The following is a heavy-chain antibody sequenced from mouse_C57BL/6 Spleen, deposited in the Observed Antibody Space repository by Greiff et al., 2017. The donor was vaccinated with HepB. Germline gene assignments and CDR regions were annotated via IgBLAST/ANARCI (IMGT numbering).Heavy chain of an antibody. Sequence: QVQLQQPGAELVKPGASVKMSCKASGYTFTSYWITWVKQRPGQGLEWIGDIYPGSGSTNYNEKFKSKATLTVDTSSSTAYMQLSSLTSEDSAVYYCASGRGSRWYFDVWGTGTTVTVSS. CDR1: GYTFTSYW. J-gene: IGHJ1*03. CDR3: ASGRGSRWYFDV. V-gene: IGHV1-55*01. CDR2: IYPGSGST. D-gene: IGHD1-1*01.